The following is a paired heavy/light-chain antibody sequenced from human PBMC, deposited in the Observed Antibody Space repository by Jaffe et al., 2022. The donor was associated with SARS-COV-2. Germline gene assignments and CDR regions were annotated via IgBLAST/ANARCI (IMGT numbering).Heavy chain of an antibody. CDR1: GDSIDGSKFY. V-gene: IGHV4-39*01. CDR3: VRRCCFFDSGSRPSWFDP. J-gene: IGHJ5*02. Sequence: QLQIQESGPGLVEPSETLSLTCSVSGDSIDGSKFYWDWIRQPPGKGLEWIGGLHYSGTTSYNPSLKSRVTISVDTSKNQLALKLRSVRASDSALYYCVRRCCFFDSGSRPSWFDPWGQGTLVTVPS. D-gene: IGHD3-10*01. CDR2: LHYSGTT.
Light chain of an antibody. CDR2: DVT. V-gene: IGLV2-11*01. CDR3: CSYAGSYTVV. J-gene: IGLJ2*01. Sequence: QSALTQPRSVSGSPGQSVTISCTGTSSDVGGYDYVSWYQQHPGKAPKVMIFDVTRRPSGVPDRFSGSRSGNTASLTITGLHAEDEADYYCCSYAGSYTVVFGGGTKLTVL. CDR1: SSDVGGYDY.